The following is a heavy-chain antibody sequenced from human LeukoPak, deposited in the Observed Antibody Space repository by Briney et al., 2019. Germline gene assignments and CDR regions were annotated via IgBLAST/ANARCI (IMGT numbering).Heavy chain of an antibody. CDR3: ARLGSGNPEYFQH. V-gene: IGHV1-69*04. D-gene: IGHD2-15*01. Sequence: SVKVSCKASGGTFSGYAISWVRQAPGQGLEWMGRIIPILGIANYAQKFQGRVTITADKSTSTAYMELSSLRSEDTAVYYCARLGSGNPEYFQHWGQGTLVTVSS. CDR1: GGTFSGYA. CDR2: IIPILGIA. J-gene: IGHJ1*01.